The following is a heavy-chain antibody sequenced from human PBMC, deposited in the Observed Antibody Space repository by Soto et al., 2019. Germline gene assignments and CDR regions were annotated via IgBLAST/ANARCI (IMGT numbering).Heavy chain of an antibody. Sequence: QITLKESGPTLVKPTQTLTLTCTFSGFSLSTSGVGVGWIRQPPGKALEWLALIYWDDDKRYSPSLKSRLTTTQDPSKNQVVLTMTNMDPVDTPTYYCAHRTYYYDSSGYLGFDYWGQGTLVTVSS. D-gene: IGHD3-22*01. V-gene: IGHV2-5*02. J-gene: IGHJ4*02. CDR2: IYWDDDK. CDR1: GFSLSTSGVG. CDR3: AHRTYYYDSSGYLGFDY.